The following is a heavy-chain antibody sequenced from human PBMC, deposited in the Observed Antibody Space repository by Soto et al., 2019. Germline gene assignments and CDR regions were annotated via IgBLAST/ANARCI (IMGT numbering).Heavy chain of an antibody. CDR3: ARRRLTYYDFWGGSALEY. D-gene: IGHD3-3*01. V-gene: IGHV5-51*01. J-gene: IGHJ4*02. Sequence: EVQLVQSGAEVKKPGESLKISCKGSGYSFTSYWIGWVRQMPGKGLEWMGIIYPGDSDTRYSPSFQGQVTISADKSISTAYLQWSSLKASDTAMYYCARRRLTYYDFWGGSALEYWGQGTLVTVSS. CDR1: GYSFTSYW. CDR2: IYPGDSDT.